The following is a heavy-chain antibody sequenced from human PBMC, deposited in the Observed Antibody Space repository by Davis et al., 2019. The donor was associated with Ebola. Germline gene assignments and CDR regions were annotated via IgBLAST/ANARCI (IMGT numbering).Heavy chain of an antibody. V-gene: IGHV4-34*01. CDR2: INHSGST. Sequence: SQTPSLTRAVYGGSFSGYYWSWIRPPPGKGLEWIGEINHSGSTNYNPSLKSRVTISVDTSKNQFSLKLSSVTAADTAVYYCARGRIRVPPGMDVWGQGTTVTVSS. J-gene: IGHJ6*02. CDR1: GGSFSGYY. CDR3: ARGRIRVPPGMDV.